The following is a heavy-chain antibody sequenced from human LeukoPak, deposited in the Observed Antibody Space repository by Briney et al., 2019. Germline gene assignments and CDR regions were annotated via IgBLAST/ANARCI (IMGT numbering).Heavy chain of an antibody. Sequence: SETLSLTCNVSGVSFSGGDYYWPWVRQPPGKGLEWIGNIYHSATTKYNPPLKSRVTISVDWSKNQFSLQLTSMTAADTAVYYCARDSPLAPAARLDHWGQGILVTVTS. CDR1: GVSFSGGDYY. CDR2: IYHSATT. CDR3: ARDSPLAPAARLDH. D-gene: IGHD6-6*01. J-gene: IGHJ4*02. V-gene: IGHV4-30-2*01.